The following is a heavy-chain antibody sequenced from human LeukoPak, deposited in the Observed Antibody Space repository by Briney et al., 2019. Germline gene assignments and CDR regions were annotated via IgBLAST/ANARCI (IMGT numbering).Heavy chain of an antibody. J-gene: IGHJ4*02. CDR1: GGSISSYY. V-gene: IGHV4-4*09. D-gene: IGHD6-19*01. CDR3: ARSGYSSGWYYFDY. Sequence: SETLSLTCTFSGGSISSYYWSWIRQPPGKGLEWIGYIYTSGSTNYNPSLKSRVTISVDTSKNQFSLELSSVTAADTAVYYCARSGYSSGWYYFDYWGQGTLVTVSS. CDR2: IYTSGST.